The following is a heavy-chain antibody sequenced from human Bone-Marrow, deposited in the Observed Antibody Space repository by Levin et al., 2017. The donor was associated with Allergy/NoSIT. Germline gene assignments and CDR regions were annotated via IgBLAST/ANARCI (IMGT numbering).Heavy chain of an antibody. V-gene: IGHV4-31*02. CDR3: ARSRTCSGGTCYSVVGWLDP. Sequence: NPSETLSLTCTVSGDSISRADYYWNWIRQLPGKGLEWIGYIYYNGGTYYNPSLKSRLTFSVDMSKNQFSLKLSSVTAADTAMYCCARSRTCSGGTCYSVVGWLDPWGQGMPVTVSS. CDR1: GDSISRADYY. J-gene: IGHJ5*02. CDR2: IYYNGGT. D-gene: IGHD2-15*01.